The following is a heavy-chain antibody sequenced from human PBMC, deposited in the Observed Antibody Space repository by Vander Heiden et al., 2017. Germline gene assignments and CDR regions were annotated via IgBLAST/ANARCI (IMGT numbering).Heavy chain of an antibody. V-gene: IGHV3-9*01. D-gene: IGHD6-13*01. CDR2: ISWNSGSI. CDR3: AKDTIAAAGTYYYGMDV. CDR1: GFTFDDYA. Sequence: EVQLVESGGGLVQPGRSLRRSCAASGFTFDDYAMHWVRQAPGKGLEWVSGISWNSGSIGYADSVKGRFTISRDNAKNSLYLQMNSLRAEDTALYYCAKDTIAAAGTYYYGMDVWGQGTTVTVSS. J-gene: IGHJ6*02.